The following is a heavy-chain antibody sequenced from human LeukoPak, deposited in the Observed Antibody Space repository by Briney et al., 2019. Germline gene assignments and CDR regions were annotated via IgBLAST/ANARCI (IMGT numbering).Heavy chain of an antibody. CDR2: INPNTGGT. V-gene: IGHV1-2*02. CDR3: ARETSSSWYGGYYYYMDV. D-gene: IGHD6-13*01. J-gene: IGHJ6*03. CDR1: EYTFTGYY. Sequence: ASVKVSCKASGYKASEYTFTGYYIHWVRQAPGQGLEWMGWINPNTGGTNYVQKFQGRVTMTRDTSISTAYMELGRLKSGDTAVYYCARETSSSWYGGYYYYMDVWGKGTTVTVSS.